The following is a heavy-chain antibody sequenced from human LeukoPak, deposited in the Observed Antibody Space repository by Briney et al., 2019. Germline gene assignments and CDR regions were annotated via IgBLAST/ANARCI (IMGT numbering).Heavy chain of an antibody. V-gene: IGHV3-66*01. CDR1: GFTVSSNY. CDR2: IYSGGST. CDR3: AKVPSLPKYYYYYMDV. J-gene: IGHJ6*03. Sequence: GGSLRLSCAASGFTVSSNYMSWVRQAPGKGLEWVSVIYSGGSTYYADSVKGRFTISRDNSKNTLYLQMNSLRAEDTAVYYCAKVPSLPKYYYYYMDVWGKGTTVTISS.